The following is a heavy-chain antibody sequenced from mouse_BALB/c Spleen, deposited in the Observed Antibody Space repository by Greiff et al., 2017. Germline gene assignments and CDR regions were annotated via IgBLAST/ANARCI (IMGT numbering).Heavy chain of an antibody. CDR1: GYSITSDYA. CDR2: ISYSGST. CDR3: AREYGNYVRYAMDY. V-gene: IGHV3-2*02. J-gene: IGHJ4*01. D-gene: IGHD2-10*02. Sequence: EVQRVESGPGLVKPSQSLSLTCTVTGYSITSDYAWNWIRQFPGNKLEWMGYISYSGSTSYNPSLKSRISITRDTSKNQFFLQLNSVTTEDTATYYCAREYGNYVRYAMDYWGQGTSVTVSS.